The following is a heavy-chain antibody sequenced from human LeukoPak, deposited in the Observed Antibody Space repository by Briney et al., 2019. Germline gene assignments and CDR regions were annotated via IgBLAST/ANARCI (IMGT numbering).Heavy chain of an antibody. CDR1: CGSIHSYY. CDR2: IYYNGIT. D-gene: IGHD1-26*01. CDR3: VRNMPATRSFDS. J-gene: IGHJ4*02. Sequence: SETLSLTCTVSCGSIHSYYWTWIRQPPGKGLEWIGYIYYNGITNYNPSLKSRVTISVDTSKNQFSLKLSSVTAADTAVYYCVRNMPATRSFDSWGQGTLVTVSS. V-gene: IGHV4-59*08.